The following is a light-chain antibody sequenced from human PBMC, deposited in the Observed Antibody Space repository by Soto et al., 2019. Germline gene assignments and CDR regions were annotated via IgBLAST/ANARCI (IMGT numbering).Light chain of an antibody. Sequence: EIVMTQSPATLSVSPGERATLSCRASQSVSYNVAWYQQKPGQAPRLLIYGASTRATGIPARFSGSGSGTEFTLIISSLQSEDCAVYYCQQYNNWPYTFGQGTKLEIK. V-gene: IGKV3-15*01. CDR3: QQYNNWPYT. J-gene: IGKJ2*01. CDR2: GAS. CDR1: QSVSYN.